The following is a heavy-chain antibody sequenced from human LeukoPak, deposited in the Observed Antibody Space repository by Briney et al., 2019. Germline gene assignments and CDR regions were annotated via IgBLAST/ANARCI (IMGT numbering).Heavy chain of an antibody. CDR2: IYYSGST. D-gene: IGHD6-13*01. V-gene: IGHV4-39*01. Sequence: SETLSLTCTVSGGSISSSSYYWGWIRQPPGKGLEWIGSIYYSGSTYYNPSLKSRVTISVDTSKNQFSLKLSSVTAADTAVYYCARHRGYSSSWYTPCYFDYWGQGTLVTVSS. CDR3: ARHRGYSSSWYTPCYFDY. J-gene: IGHJ4*02. CDR1: GGSISSSSYY.